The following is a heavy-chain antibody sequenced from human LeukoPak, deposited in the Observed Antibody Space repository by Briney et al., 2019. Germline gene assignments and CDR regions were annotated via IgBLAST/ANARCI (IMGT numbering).Heavy chain of an antibody. CDR2: IYPGDSDT. CDR1: GYRFTSYW. CDR3: ARRRGVYNWNDCLDY. V-gene: IGHV5-51*01. D-gene: IGHD1-1*01. Sequence: GESLKISCKDSGYRFTSYWIGRVRQMPGKGLEWMGIIYPGDSDTRYSPSFQGQVTISADKSISTAYLQWSSLKASDTAMYYCARRRGVYNWNDCLDYWGQGTLVTISS. J-gene: IGHJ4*02.